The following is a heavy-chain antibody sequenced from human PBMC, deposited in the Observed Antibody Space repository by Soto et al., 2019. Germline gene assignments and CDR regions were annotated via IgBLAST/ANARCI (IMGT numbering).Heavy chain of an antibody. Sequence: EVQLLESGGKLVQPGGSLTLSCAASGFTFSTYAMAWVRQAPGKGLEWVSGVSASGLNTDYADPVKGRFYISRDNSKNTVSLPMNSLRAEDTALYYCANDRPRRTSGYFFEYWGQGTPVTVSS. J-gene: IGHJ4*02. V-gene: IGHV3-23*01. D-gene: IGHD1-1*01. CDR3: ANDRPRRTSGYFFEY. CDR1: GFTFSTYA. CDR2: VSASGLNT.